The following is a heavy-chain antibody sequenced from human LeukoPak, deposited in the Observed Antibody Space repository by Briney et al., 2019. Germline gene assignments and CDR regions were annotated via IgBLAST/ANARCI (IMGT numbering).Heavy chain of an antibody. V-gene: IGHV4-34*01. D-gene: IGHD3-3*01. Sequence: SDTLSLTCAVYGGPFSGYYWRWLRQPPAKGLAWIGEVNHSGRTNYNPSLKSRVTISVDTSKNQFSLKLSSVTAADTAVYYCARGGRGLAAARRFEPGNWFDPWGQGTLVIVSS. CDR3: ARGGRGLAAARRFEPGNWFDP. CDR1: GGPFSGYY. J-gene: IGHJ5*02. CDR2: VNHSGRT.